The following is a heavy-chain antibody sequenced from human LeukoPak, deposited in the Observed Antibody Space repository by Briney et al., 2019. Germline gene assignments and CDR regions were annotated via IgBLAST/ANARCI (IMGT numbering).Heavy chain of an antibody. J-gene: IGHJ4*02. D-gene: IGHD6-13*01. CDR1: GFTFSNAW. V-gene: IGHV3-15*01. CDR2: IKSKTDGGTT. CDR3: TTDGYSSSWYLFDY. Sequence: GGSLRLSCAASGFTFSNAWMSWVRQAPGKGLEWVGRIKSKTDGGTTDYAAPVKGRFTISRDGSKNTLYLQMNSLKTEDTAVYYCTTDGYSSSWYLFDYWGQGTLVTVSS.